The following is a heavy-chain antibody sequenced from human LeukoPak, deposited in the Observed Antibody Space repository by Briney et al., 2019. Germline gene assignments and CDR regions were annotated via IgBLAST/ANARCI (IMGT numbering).Heavy chain of an antibody. Sequence: KSSETLSLTCTVSGGSISSYFWSWIRQPPGKRLEWIGYIYYSGSTNYNPSLKSRVTISVDTSKNQFSLKLSSVTAADTAVYYCARDYRRYFDYWGQGTLVTVSS. CDR1: GGSISSYF. CDR3: ARDYRRYFDY. J-gene: IGHJ4*02. V-gene: IGHV4-59*13. CDR2: IYYSGST. D-gene: IGHD3-9*01.